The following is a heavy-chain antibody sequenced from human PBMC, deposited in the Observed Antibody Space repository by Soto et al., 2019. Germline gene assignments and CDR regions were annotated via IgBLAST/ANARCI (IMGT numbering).Heavy chain of an antibody. Sequence: QVQLVQSGAEVKKPGASVKVSCKASGYTFTSYGISWVRQAPGQGLEWMGWISAYNGNTNYAQKLQGRVTMTTDTSTRTAYMELRSLRSDDTAVYYCARVVTVTSLSYYYGMDVWGQGTTVTVSS. CDR3: ARVVTVTSLSYYYGMDV. J-gene: IGHJ6*02. D-gene: IGHD4-17*01. V-gene: IGHV1-18*01. CDR2: ISAYNGNT. CDR1: GYTFTSYG.